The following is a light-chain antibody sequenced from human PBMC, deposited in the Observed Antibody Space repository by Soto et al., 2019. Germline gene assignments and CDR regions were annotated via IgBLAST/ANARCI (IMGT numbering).Light chain of an antibody. J-gene: IGLJ1*01. V-gene: IGLV2-8*01. CDR2: EVS. Sequence: QSALTQPPSASGSPGQSGTISCTGTSSDVGAYNYVSWYQQHPGKAPKLMISEVSKRPSGVPDRFSGSKSGNTASLTVSGLQAEDEADYYCSSYAGSNSYVFGTGTKVTVL. CDR3: SSYAGSNSYV. CDR1: SSDVGAYNY.